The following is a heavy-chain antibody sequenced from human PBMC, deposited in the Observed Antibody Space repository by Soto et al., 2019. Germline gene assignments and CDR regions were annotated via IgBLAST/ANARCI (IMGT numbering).Heavy chain of an antibody. CDR3: ARVGDFWSGYYAPFLDY. CDR2: IYYSGST. V-gene: IGHV4-31*03. D-gene: IGHD3-3*01. Sequence: SETLSLTCTVSGGSISSGGYYWSWIRQHPGKGLEWIGYIYYSGSTYYNPSLKSRVTISVDTSKNQFSLKLSSVTASDTAVYYCARVGDFWSGYYAPFLDYWGQGTLVTVSS. J-gene: IGHJ4*02. CDR1: GGSISSGGYY.